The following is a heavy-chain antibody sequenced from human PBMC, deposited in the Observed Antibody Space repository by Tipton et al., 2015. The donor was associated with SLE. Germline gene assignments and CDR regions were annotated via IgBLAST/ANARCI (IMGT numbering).Heavy chain of an antibody. CDR3: ARRLRVNWYFDL. CDR2: IYYSGST. V-gene: IGHV4-59*11. J-gene: IGHJ2*01. D-gene: IGHD3-22*01. Sequence: TLSLTCTVSGGSISSHYWSWIRQPPGKGLEWIGYIYYSGSTNYNPSLKSRVTISVDTSKNQFSLKLSSVTAADTAVYYCARRLRVNWYFDLWGRGTLVTVSS. CDR1: GGSISSHY.